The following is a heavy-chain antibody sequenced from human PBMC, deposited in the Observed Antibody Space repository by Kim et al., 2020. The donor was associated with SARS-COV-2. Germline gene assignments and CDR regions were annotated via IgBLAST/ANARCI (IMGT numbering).Heavy chain of an antibody. V-gene: IGHV3-23*01. D-gene: IGHD3-10*01. Sequence: YADPVRGRFTISRDNSKNSVYLKMKSLRTEDTAVYYCAKMGSGSYLKWFDSWGQGTLVTVSS. CDR3: AKMGSGSYLKWFDS. J-gene: IGHJ5*01.